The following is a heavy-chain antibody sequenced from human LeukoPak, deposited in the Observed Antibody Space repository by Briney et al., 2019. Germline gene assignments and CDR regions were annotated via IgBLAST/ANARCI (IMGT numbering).Heavy chain of an antibody. CDR3: ARGRRDIVVVPAALYY. CDR1: GGSFSGYY. CDR2: INHSGST. V-gene: IGHV4-34*01. D-gene: IGHD2-2*01. Sequence: SETLSLTCAVYGGSFSGYYWSWIRQPPGKGLEWIGEINHSGSTNYNPSLKSRVTISVDTSKNQFSLKLSSVTAADTAVYYCARGRRDIVVVPAALYYWGQGTLVTVSS. J-gene: IGHJ4*02.